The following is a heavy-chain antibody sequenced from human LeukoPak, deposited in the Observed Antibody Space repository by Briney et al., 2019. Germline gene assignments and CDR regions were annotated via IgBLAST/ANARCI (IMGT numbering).Heavy chain of an antibody. V-gene: IGHV3-33*08. CDR2: IWYDGSNK. CDR1: GLTFSTYW. CDR3: ARGVDYYENSGTIDY. Sequence: PGGSLRLSCAVSGLTFSTYWMSWVRQAPGQGLEWVAIIWYDGSNKTYEDSVKGRFTISRDNSKNTLYLQMNSLRAEDTAVYYCARGVDYYENSGTIDYWGQGTLVTVSS. J-gene: IGHJ4*02. D-gene: IGHD3-22*01.